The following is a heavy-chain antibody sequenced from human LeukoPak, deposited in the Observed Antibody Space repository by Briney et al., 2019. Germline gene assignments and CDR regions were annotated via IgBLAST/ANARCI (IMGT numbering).Heavy chain of an antibody. J-gene: IGHJ3*02. Sequence: PSETLSLTCTVSGGSISSYYWSWIRQLPGKGLEWIGYIYYSGSTNYNPSLKSRVTISVDTSKNQFSLKLSSVTAADTAVYYCARVGYSYGYLAFDIWGQGTMVTVSS. V-gene: IGHV4-59*01. CDR2: IYYSGST. CDR3: ARVGYSYGYLAFDI. D-gene: IGHD5-18*01. CDR1: GGSISSYY.